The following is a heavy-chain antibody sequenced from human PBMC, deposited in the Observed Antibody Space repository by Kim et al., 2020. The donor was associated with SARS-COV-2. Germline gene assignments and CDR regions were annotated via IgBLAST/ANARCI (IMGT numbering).Heavy chain of an antibody. CDR1: GFTFDDYG. Sequence: GGSLRLSCAASGFTFDDYGMSWVRQAPGKGLEWVSGINWNGGSTGYADSVKGRFTISRDNAKNSLYLQMNSLRAEDTALYYCARDAPPYYYDSSGPYPYFDYWGQGTLVTVSS. V-gene: IGHV3-20*04. CDR3: ARDAPPYYYDSSGPYPYFDY. CDR2: INWNGGST. D-gene: IGHD3-22*01. J-gene: IGHJ4*02.